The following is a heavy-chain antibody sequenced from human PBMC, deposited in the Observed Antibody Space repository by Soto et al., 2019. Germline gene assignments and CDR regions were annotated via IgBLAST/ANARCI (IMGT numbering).Heavy chain of an antibody. CDR2: ISYDGSNK. J-gene: IGHJ5*02. CDR1: GFTFSSYG. Sequence: GGSLRLSCAASGFTFSSYGMHWVRQAPGKGLEWVAVISYDGSNKYYADSVKGRFTISRDNSKNTLYLQMNSLRAEDTAVYYCAKDLQLYAYSYTIDPWGQGTLVTVSS. CDR3: AKDLQLYAYSYTIDP. D-gene: IGHD2-2*02. V-gene: IGHV3-30*18.